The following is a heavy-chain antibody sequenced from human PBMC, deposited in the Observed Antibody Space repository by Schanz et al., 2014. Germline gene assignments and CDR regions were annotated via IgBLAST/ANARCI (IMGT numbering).Heavy chain of an antibody. CDR1: GFSFSNYW. D-gene: IGHD4-17*01. Sequence: EVQLLESGGGFVQPGESLRLSCAASGFSFSNYWMSWVRQAPGKGLEWVANIKQDGSEKYYVDSVKGRFTISRDNAKKSLYLRMNSLRAEDTAVYYCARDAVTSVLTPGFYYWGQGTLVTVSS. CDR2: IKQDGSEK. CDR3: ARDAVTSVLTPGFYY. J-gene: IGHJ4*02. V-gene: IGHV3-7*04.